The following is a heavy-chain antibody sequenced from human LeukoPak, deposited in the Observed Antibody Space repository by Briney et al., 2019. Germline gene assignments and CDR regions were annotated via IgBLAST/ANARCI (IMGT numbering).Heavy chain of an antibody. CDR3: ASALRSSPGAFDI. CDR2: ISSSGSTI. CDR1: GFTFSSYE. Sequence: GGSLRLSCAASGFTFSSYEMNWVRQAPGKGLEWVSYISSSGSTIYYADSVKGRFTISRDNSKNTLYLQMNSLRAEDTAVYYCASALRSSPGAFDIWGQGTMVTVSS. V-gene: IGHV3-48*03. J-gene: IGHJ3*02. D-gene: IGHD3-16*02.